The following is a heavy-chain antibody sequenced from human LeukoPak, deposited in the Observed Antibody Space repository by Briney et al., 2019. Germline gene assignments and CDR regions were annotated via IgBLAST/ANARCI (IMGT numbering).Heavy chain of an antibody. CDR1: GFTFSSYS. CDR2: ISSSSSTI. V-gene: IGHV3-48*01. Sequence: EGSLRLSCAASGFTFSSYSMNWVRQAPGKGLEWVSYISSSSSTIYYADSVKGRFTISRDNAKNSLYLQMNSLRAEDTAVYYCAREGSYSYGASDAFDIWGQGTMVTVSS. CDR3: AREGSYSYGASDAFDI. J-gene: IGHJ3*02. D-gene: IGHD5-18*01.